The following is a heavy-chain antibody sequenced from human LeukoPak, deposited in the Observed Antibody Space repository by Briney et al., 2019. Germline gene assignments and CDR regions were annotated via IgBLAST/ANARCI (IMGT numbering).Heavy chain of an antibody. CDR1: GFTVSSNY. V-gene: IGHV3-53*01. D-gene: IGHD4-17*01. J-gene: IGHJ4*02. CDR3: ARVGGDQVGY. Sequence: PGGSLRLSCAASGFTVSSNYMSWVRQAPGKGLEWVSVIYNNGNTHYADSVKGRFIISRDNSKNTLYLQMNSLRVEDTAVYYCARVGGDQVGYWGQGTLVTVSS. CDR2: IYNNGNT.